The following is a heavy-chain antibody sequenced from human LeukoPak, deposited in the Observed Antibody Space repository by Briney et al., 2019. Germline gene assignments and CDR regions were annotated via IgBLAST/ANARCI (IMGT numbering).Heavy chain of an antibody. CDR2: ISSSSSTI. CDR1: GFTFSSYW. Sequence: PGGSLRLSCAASGFTFSSYWMSWVRQAPGKGLEWVSYISSSSSTIYYADSVKGRFTISRDNAKNSLYLQMNSLRAEDTAVYYCARARQWFAKDWGQGTLVTVSS. J-gene: IGHJ4*02. D-gene: IGHD3-10*01. CDR3: ARARQWFAKD. V-gene: IGHV3-48*01.